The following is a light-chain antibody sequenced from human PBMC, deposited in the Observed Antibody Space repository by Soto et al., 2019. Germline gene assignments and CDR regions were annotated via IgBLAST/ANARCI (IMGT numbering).Light chain of an antibody. V-gene: IGKV3-20*01. Sequence: EIVMTQSPGTLSLSPGERATLSCRASQSVSSYLAWYQQKPGQAPRLLISDASDRATGIPDRFSGSGSGTDFTLTISRLEPEDFAVYYCQQYGSSPRTFGQGTKVDIK. CDR2: DAS. CDR3: QQYGSSPRT. J-gene: IGKJ1*01. CDR1: QSVSSY.